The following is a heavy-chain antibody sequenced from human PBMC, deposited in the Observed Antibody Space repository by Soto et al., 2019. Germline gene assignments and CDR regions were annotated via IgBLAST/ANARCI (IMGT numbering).Heavy chain of an antibody. J-gene: IGHJ6*02. CDR3: ARLPIFGVVSYRGGDYYYGMDV. V-gene: IGHV1-69*06. CDR1: GGTFSSYA. CDR2: IIPIFGTA. Sequence: SVKVSCKASGGTFSSYAISWVRQAPGQGLEWMGGIIPIFGTANYAQKFQGRATITADKSTSTAYMELSSLRSEDTAVYYCARLPIFGVVSYRGGDYYYGMDVWGQGTTVTVSS. D-gene: IGHD3-3*01.